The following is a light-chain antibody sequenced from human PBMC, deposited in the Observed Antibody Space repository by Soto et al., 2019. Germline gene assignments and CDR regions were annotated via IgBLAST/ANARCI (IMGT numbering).Light chain of an antibody. CDR3: QSADSSDSYPGV. J-gene: IGLJ1*01. CDR1: ALPKNY. Sequence: SYELTQPPSVSVSPGQTARSTCSGDALPKNYAPWYQHEPGHAPGLVMYKDTERPSGIPERFSGSSSGTTVTLTISGVQAEDGGHYYCQSADSSDSYPGVFGTRTQLTLL. CDR2: KDT. V-gene: IGLV3-25*03.